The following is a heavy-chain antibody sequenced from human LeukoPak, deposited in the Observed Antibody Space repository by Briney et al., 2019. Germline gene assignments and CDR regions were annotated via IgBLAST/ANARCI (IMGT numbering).Heavy chain of an antibody. CDR2: IWYDGSNK. V-gene: IGHV3-33*01. CDR3: ARDKEPGWFDP. CDR1: GFTSSSYG. J-gene: IGHJ5*02. Sequence: PGRSLRLSCAASGFTSSSYGMHWVRQAPGKGLEWVAVIWYDGSNKYYADSVKGRFTISRDNSKNTLYLRMNSLRAEDTAVYYCARDKEPGWFDPWGQGTLVTVSS.